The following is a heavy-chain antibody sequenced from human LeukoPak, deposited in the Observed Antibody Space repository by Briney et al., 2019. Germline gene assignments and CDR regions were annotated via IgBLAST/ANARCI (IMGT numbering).Heavy chain of an antibody. CDR2: IIPIFGTA. CDR1: GGTFSSYA. CDR3: ARGGYSYGFDD. Sequence: ASVKVSCKASGGTFSSYAISWVRQAPGQGLEWMGGIIPIFGTANYAQKFQGRVTITTDDSTSTAYMELSSLRSEDTAVYYCARGGYSYGFDDWGQGTLVTVSS. D-gene: IGHD5-18*01. V-gene: IGHV1-69*05. J-gene: IGHJ4*02.